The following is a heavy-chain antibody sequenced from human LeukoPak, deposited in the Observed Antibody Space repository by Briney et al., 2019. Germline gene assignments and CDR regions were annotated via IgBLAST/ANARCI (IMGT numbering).Heavy chain of an antibody. CDR1: GFTFSNAW. D-gene: IGHD5-18*01. J-gene: IGHJ4*02. CDR2: IKSKTDGGTT. V-gene: IGHV3-15*01. CDR3: TTSWIQLWPVDY. Sequence: GGSLTLSCAASGFTFSNAWMSWVRQAPGKGLEWVGRIKSKTDGGTTDYAAPVKGRFTISRDDSKNTLYLQMNSLKTEDTAVYYCTTSWIQLWPVDYWGQGNPVPVFS.